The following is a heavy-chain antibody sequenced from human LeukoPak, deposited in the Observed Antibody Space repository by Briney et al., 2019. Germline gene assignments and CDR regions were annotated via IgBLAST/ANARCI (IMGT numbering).Heavy chain of an antibody. CDR2: ISYDGSNK. D-gene: IGHD4-11*01. J-gene: IGHJ4*02. Sequence: GALRLSCAASGFTFSSYGMHWVRQAPGKGLEWVAVISYDGSNKYYADSVKGRFTISRDNSKNTLYLQMNSLRAEDTAVYYCAKDSPLDSLDYWGQGTLVTVSS. CDR1: GFTFSSYG. CDR3: AKDSPLDSLDY. V-gene: IGHV3-30*18.